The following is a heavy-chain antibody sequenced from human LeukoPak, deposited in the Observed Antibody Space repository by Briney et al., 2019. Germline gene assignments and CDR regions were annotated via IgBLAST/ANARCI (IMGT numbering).Heavy chain of an antibody. Sequence: GGSLRLSCAASGFTFSSYAISWVRQAPGQGLEWMGGIIPIFGTANYAQKFQGRVTITADESTSTAYMELSSLRSEDTAVYYCARREYSYGPTGAFDIWGQGTMVTVSS. CDR2: IIPIFGTA. CDR1: GFTFSSYA. V-gene: IGHV1-69*01. J-gene: IGHJ3*02. CDR3: ARREYSYGPTGAFDI. D-gene: IGHD5-18*01.